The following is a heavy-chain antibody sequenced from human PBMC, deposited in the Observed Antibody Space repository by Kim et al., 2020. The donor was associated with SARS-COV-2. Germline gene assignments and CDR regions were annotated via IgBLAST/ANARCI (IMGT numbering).Heavy chain of an antibody. J-gene: IGHJ4*02. V-gene: IGHV3-33*01. CDR3: ARDAGGQELIENHFDL. D-gene: IGHD1-7*01. CDR2: VWYDGSNI. CDR1: GFTFSDYG. Sequence: GGSLRLSCAASGFTFSDYGMHWVRQAPGKGLEWVALVWYDGSNIYYSDSVQGRFTISRDNSKNTLFLQMHSLRAEDTAVYYCARDAGGQELIENHFDLWGQGTLVTVSS.